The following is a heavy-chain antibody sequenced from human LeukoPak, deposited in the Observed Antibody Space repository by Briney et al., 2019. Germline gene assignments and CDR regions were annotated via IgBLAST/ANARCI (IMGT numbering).Heavy chain of an antibody. Sequence: PGGSLRLSCAASGFTFSSYIMNCVPKAPGKGVVWVSYLSSSSNYRYYADSVNGRFTISRDNDKNSLYLQMNSLRAEDTAVYYCAKDVIVVVPAAPGDAFDIWGQGTMVTVSS. J-gene: IGHJ3*02. CDR1: GFTFSSYI. CDR3: AKDVIVVVPAAPGDAFDI. D-gene: IGHD2-2*01. CDR2: LSSSSNYR. V-gene: IGHV3-21*05.